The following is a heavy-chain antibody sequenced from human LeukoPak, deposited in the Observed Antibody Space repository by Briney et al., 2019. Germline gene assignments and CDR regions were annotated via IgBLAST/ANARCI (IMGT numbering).Heavy chain of an antibody. CDR1: GGSISSYY. CDR2: IYYSGST. CDR3: ARHVAPDAFDI. V-gene: IGHV4-59*08. Sequence: SETLSLTCTVSGGSISSYYWSWIRQPPGKGLEWIGNIYYSGSTNYNPSLKSRVTISVDTSKNQFSLKLSSVTAADTAVYYCARHVAPDAFDIWGQGTMVTVSS. J-gene: IGHJ3*02. D-gene: IGHD5-12*01.